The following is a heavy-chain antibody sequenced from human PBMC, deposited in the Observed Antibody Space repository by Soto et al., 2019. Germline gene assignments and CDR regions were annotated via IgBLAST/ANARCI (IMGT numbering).Heavy chain of an antibody. Sequence: QVQLVESGGGVVQPGRSLRLSCAASGFIYSTYAMHWVRQAPGKGLECVALIWYDGSNKYYADSVKGRLTISRDNSKNTLYLQMDSLRAEDTAIYYCAREREAYPVASPPDSWGQGTLVTVSS. CDR2: IWYDGSNK. CDR1: GFIYSTYA. CDR3: AREREAYPVASPPDS. J-gene: IGHJ4*02. D-gene: IGHD5-12*01. V-gene: IGHV3-33*01.